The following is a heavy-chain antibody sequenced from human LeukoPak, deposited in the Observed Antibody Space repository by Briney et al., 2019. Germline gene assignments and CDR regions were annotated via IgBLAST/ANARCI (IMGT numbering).Heavy chain of an antibody. CDR1: GGSISSSSYY. J-gene: IGHJ5*02. CDR3: AREFSVTKSGWYPWFDP. CDR2: IHYSGST. V-gene: IGHV4-39*07. Sequence: SETLSLTCTVSGGSISSSSYYWGWIRQLPGKGLEWIGHIHYSGSTYHNPSLKSRVTISVDTSKNQFSVKLSSVTAADTAVYYCAREFSVTKSGWYPWFDPWGQGTLVTVSS. D-gene: IGHD6-19*01.